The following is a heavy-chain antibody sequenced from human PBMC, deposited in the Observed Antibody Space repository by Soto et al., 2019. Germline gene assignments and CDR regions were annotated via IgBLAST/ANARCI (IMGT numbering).Heavy chain of an antibody. CDR3: AREGGHEPTYYFDY. J-gene: IGHJ4*02. CDR1: GFTFRSYW. CDR2: INSDGSST. V-gene: IGHV3-74*01. Sequence: PGGSLRLSCASSGFTFRSYWMHWVRQAPGSGLEWVSRINSDGSSTSYADSVKGRFTISRDNAKNTLSLQMNSLRAEDTAVYYCAREGGHEPTYYFDYWGQGTLVTVSS.